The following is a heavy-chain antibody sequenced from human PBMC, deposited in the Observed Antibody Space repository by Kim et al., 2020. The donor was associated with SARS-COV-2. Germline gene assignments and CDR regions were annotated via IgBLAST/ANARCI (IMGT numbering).Heavy chain of an antibody. V-gene: IGHV1-69*13. CDR2: IIPIFGTT. CDR3: ARTLWAAPPAGPYYYSGMD. CDR1: GGTFNSYA. Sequence: SVKVSCKASGGTFNSYAVSWVRQAPGQGLEWMGGIIPIFGTTNYAQKFQDRVTITADESTSTAYMELSSLRSEDTAVYYCARTLWAAPPAGPYYYSGMD. J-gene: IGHJ6*01. D-gene: IGHD2-21*01.